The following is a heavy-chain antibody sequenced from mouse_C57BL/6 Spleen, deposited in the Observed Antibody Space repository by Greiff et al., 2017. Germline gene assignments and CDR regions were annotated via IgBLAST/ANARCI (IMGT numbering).Heavy chain of an antibody. D-gene: IGHD3-1*01. CDR2: IDPSDSYT. J-gene: IGHJ2*01. V-gene: IGHV1-50*01. Sequence: VQLQQPGAELVKPGASVKLSCKASGYTFTSYWMQWVKQRPGQGLEWIGEIDPSDSYTNYNQKFKGKATLTVDTSSSTAYMQLSSLTSEDSAVYYCARRIGGSSFDYWGQGTTLTVSS. CDR3: ARRIGGSSFDY. CDR1: GYTFTSYW.